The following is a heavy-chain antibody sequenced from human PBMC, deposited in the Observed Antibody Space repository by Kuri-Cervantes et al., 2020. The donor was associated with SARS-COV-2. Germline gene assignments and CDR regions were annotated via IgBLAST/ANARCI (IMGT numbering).Heavy chain of an antibody. CDR1: GFTFSSYA. CDR3: ARSYYDYIWGSYRPEALDY. Sequence: GESLKISCAASGFTFSSYAMHWVRQAPGEGLEWVAVISYDGSNKYYADSVKGRFTISRDNSKNTLYLQMNSLRAEDTAVYYCARSYYDYIWGSYRPEALDYWGQGTLVTVSS. D-gene: IGHD3-16*02. V-gene: IGHV3-30-3*01. CDR2: ISYDGSNK. J-gene: IGHJ4*02.